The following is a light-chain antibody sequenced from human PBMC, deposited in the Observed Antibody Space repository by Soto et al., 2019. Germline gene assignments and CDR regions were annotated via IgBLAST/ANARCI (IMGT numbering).Light chain of an antibody. V-gene: IGKV3-15*01. Sequence: EIVMTQSPATLSVSPGARAPLSCRASQSVSSNLAWYQQRPGQAPRLLIYGASTRATGIPARFSGSGSGTEFTLTISSLQSEDFTVYYCQQYKNWPTFGQGTKVDI. CDR1: QSVSSN. CDR3: QQYKNWPT. J-gene: IGKJ1*01. CDR2: GAS.